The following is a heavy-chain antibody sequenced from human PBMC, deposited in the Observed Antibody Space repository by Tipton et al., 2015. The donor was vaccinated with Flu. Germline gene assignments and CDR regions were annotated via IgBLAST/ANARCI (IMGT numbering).Heavy chain of an antibody. V-gene: IGHV3-74*01. J-gene: IGHJ4*02. D-gene: IGHD2-21*02. Sequence: SLRLSCAASGFTFSSYWMHWVRQAPGKGLVWVSRINSDGSSTSYADSVKGRFTISRDNAKNTLYLQMNSLRAEDTAVYYCARDPVDTPAYCGGDCYSGWGQGTLVTVSS. CDR3: ARDPVDTPAYCGGDCYSG. CDR2: INSDGSST. CDR1: GFTFSSYW.